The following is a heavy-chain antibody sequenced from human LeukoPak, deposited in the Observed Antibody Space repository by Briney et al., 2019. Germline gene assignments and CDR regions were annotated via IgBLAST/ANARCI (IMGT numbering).Heavy chain of an antibody. Sequence: KPSETLSLTCTVSGGSIGRYYWSWIRQPPGKGLEWIAYIFFSETTKYNPSLESRVTISVDTSKNQFSLDLTSVTAADTVLYYCARGGDGYNYVDYWGPGTLVTVSS. CDR2: IFFSETT. CDR1: GGSIGRYY. V-gene: IGHV4-59*01. D-gene: IGHD5-24*01. J-gene: IGHJ4*02. CDR3: ARGGDGYNYVDY.